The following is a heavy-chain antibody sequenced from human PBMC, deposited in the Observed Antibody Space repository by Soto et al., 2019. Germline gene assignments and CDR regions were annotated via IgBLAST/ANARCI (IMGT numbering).Heavy chain of an antibody. CDR1: GFTFSSYG. J-gene: IGHJ6*02. CDR2: IWYDGSNK. V-gene: IGHV3-33*01. CDR3: ARDRLLWFGKTYYYGMDV. D-gene: IGHD3-10*01. Sequence: QVQLVESGGGVLQPGRSLRLSCAASGFTFSSYGMHWVRQAPGKGLEWVAVIWYDGSNKYYADSVKGRFTISRDNSKNTLYLQMNSLRAEDTAVYYCARDRLLWFGKTYYYGMDVWGQGTTVTVSS.